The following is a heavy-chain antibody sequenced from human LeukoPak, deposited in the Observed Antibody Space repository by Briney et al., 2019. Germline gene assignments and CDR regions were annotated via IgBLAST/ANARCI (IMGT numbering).Heavy chain of an antibody. J-gene: IGHJ4*02. CDR3: ARQQYCSSTSCRYFDY. Sequence: SETLSLTCTVSGGSISSSSYYWGWIRQPPGKGLEWIGSSYYSGSTYYNPSLKSRVTISVDTSKNQFSLKLSSVTAADTAVYYCARQQYCSSTSCRYFDYWGQGTLVTVSS. CDR1: GGSISSSSYY. CDR2: SYYSGST. D-gene: IGHD2-2*01. V-gene: IGHV4-39*01.